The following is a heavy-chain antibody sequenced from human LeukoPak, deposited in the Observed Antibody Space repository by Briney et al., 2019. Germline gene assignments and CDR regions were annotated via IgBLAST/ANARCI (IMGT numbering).Heavy chain of an antibody. Sequence: GESLKISCEGSGYSFTSYWMGWVRQMPGKGLEWMGIIYPGDSDTRYSPSFQGQVTISADKSISTAYLQWSSLKASDTAMYYCARVGATWDDAFDIWGQGTMVTVSS. V-gene: IGHV5-51*01. CDR2: IYPGDSDT. D-gene: IGHD1-26*01. CDR1: GYSFTSYW. J-gene: IGHJ3*02. CDR3: ARVGATWDDAFDI.